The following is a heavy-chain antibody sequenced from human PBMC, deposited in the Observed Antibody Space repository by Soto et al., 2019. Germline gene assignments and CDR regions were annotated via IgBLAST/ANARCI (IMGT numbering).Heavy chain of an antibody. CDR2: IYNSGST. CDR3: ARGPSGDKVDY. CDR1: GGSINNNGYF. D-gene: IGHD1-26*01. Sequence: QVQLQESGPGVVEPSQTLSLTCTVSGGSINNNGYFWSWIRQPPGSGLEWIGPIYNSGSTYSNPSLKSRLTISVDTSKNQFSLKLSSVTASDTAVYYCARGPSGDKVDYWGQGTLGTVSS. J-gene: IGHJ4*02. V-gene: IGHV4-30-4*01.